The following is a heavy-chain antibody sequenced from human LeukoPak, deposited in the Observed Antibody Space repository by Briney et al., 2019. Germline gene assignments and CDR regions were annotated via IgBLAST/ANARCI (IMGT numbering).Heavy chain of an antibody. CDR3: ARLWRAAIDY. V-gene: IGHV4-39*01. CDR1: GDSISSSSYY. Sequence: SETLSLTCTVSGDSISSSSYYWGWIRQSPGKGLEWIGSIYYSGSTYYNPSLKSRVAISADTSKNQFSLKLTSVTAADTAVYHCARLWRAAIDYGGQGTLVTVSS. D-gene: IGHD1-1*01. J-gene: IGHJ4*02. CDR2: IYYSGST.